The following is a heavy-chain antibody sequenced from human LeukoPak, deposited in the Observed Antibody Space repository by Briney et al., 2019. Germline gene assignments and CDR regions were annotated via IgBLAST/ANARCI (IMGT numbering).Heavy chain of an antibody. J-gene: IGHJ3*02. CDR1: GYTFTGYY. Sequence: ASVKVSCKASGYTFTGYYMHWVRQAPGQGLEWMGWINPNSGGTNYAQKFQGRVTMTRDTSISTACMELSRLRSDDTAVYYCARYVVVVAAGGEHDAFDIWGQGTMVTVSS. CDR3: ARYVVVVAAGGEHDAFDI. CDR2: INPNSGGT. D-gene: IGHD2-15*01. V-gene: IGHV1-2*02.